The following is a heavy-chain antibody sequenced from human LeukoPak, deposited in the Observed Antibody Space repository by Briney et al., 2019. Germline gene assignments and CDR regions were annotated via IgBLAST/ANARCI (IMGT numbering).Heavy chain of an antibody. CDR2: IYYSGNT. CDR3: ARQTGSGLFILP. V-gene: IGHV4-39*01. D-gene: IGHD3/OR15-3a*01. Sequence: SETLSLTCTVSGGSISNYYWGWIRQAPGKGLEWIGSIYYSGNTYYNPSLKSRVTISVDTSKNQFSLRLTSVTAADTAVYYCARQTGSGLFILPGGQGTLVTVSS. CDR1: GGSISNYY. J-gene: IGHJ4*02.